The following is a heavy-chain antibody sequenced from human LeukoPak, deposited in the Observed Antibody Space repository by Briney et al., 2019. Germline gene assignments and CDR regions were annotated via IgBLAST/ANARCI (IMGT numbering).Heavy chain of an antibody. CDR2: IWYDGSNK. J-gene: IGHJ4*02. CDR1: GFTFSSYG. CDR3: ARGLPIAARSY. Sequence: GGSLRLSCAASGFTFSSYGMHWVRQAPGKGLEWVAVIWYDGSNKYYADSVKGRFTISRDNAKNSLYLQMNSLRAEDTAVYYCARGLPIAARSYWGQGTLVTVSS. D-gene: IGHD6-6*01. V-gene: IGHV3-33*01.